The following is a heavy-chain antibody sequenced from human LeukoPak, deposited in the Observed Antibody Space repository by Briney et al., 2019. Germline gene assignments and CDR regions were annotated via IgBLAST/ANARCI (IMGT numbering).Heavy chain of an antibody. J-gene: IGHJ4*02. CDR1: GGSISSGSYY. CDR3: ARDSCGDCYYDY. CDR2: IYTSGST. D-gene: IGHD2-21*01. Sequence: SETLSLTCTVSGGSISSGSYYWSWIRQPAGKGLEWIGRIYTSGSTNYNPSLKSRVTISVDTSKNQFSLKLSSVTAAGTAVYYCARDSCGDCYYDYWGQGTLVTVSS. V-gene: IGHV4-61*02.